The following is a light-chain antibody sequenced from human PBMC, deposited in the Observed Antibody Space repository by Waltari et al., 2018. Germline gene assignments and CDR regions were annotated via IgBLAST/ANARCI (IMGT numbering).Light chain of an antibody. V-gene: IGLV2-14*03. CDR3: SSYTSSSTLA. J-gene: IGLJ2*01. CDR2: DVT. Sequence: QSALTQPASVSGSPGQSIPISCTETSGDVGGSKYFSWYQQHPGKAPKLMIYDVTNRPSGVSNRFSGSKSGNTASLTISGLQAEDEADYYCSSYTSSSTLAFGGGTKLTVL. CDR1: SGDVGGSKY.